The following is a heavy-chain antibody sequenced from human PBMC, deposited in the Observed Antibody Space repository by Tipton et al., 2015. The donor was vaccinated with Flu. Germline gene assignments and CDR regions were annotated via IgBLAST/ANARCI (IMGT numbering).Heavy chain of an antibody. Sequence: TLSLTCAVSGYSISTGYYWGWIRQPPGKGLEWTATISHSGSTYYKPSLKSRVTISLDTFQNQFSLKVNSVTAADTAVYYCSRSTYYYGSGSSDYWGQGTLVTVSS. D-gene: IGHD3-10*01. V-gene: IGHV4-38-2*01. J-gene: IGHJ4*02. CDR2: ISHSGST. CDR3: SRSTYYYGSGSSDY. CDR1: GYSISTGYY.